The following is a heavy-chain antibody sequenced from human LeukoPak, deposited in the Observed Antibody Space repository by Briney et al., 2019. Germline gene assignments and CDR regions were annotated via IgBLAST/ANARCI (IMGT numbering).Heavy chain of an antibody. Sequence: ASVKVSCKTSGFTFNAYYIHWVRQAPGQGLEWMGWINPNSGGTNYAQKFQGRVTMTRDTSISTAYMELSRLRSDDTAVYYCARTLYSSGWWGFDYWGQGTLVTVSS. D-gene: IGHD6-19*01. CDR2: INPNSGGT. V-gene: IGHV1-2*02. CDR1: GFTFNAYY. J-gene: IGHJ4*02. CDR3: ARTLYSSGWWGFDY.